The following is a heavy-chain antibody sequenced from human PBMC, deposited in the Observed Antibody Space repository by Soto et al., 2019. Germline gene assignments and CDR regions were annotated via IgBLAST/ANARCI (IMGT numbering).Heavy chain of an antibody. CDR2: IYYSGST. V-gene: IGHV4-30-4*01. D-gene: IGHD3-3*01. CDR1: PGAITGGGPY. CDR3: ARDSYDFWSGYPRAYGMDV. Sequence: PLSATGTVAPGAITGGGPYCSGIRQPPRTGLEWIGYIYYSGSTYYNPSLKSRVTISVDTSKNQFSLKLSSVTAADTAMYYCARDSYDFWSGYPRAYGMDVWGQGTTVTVSS. J-gene: IGHJ6*02.